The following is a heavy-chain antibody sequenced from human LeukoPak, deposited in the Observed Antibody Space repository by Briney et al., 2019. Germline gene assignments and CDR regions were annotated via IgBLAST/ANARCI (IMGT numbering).Heavy chain of an antibody. CDR3: ARIVAGRAFAI. J-gene: IGHJ3*02. CDR2: IYSGGST. V-gene: IGHV3-66*01. Sequence: GGSLRLSCAASGFTVSSNYMTWVRQAPGKGLEWVSVIYSGGSTYYADSVKGRFTISRDNSKNTLYLQMNSLRAEDTAVYYCARIVAGRAFAIWGQGTMVTVSS. D-gene: IGHD1-26*01. CDR1: GFTVSSNY.